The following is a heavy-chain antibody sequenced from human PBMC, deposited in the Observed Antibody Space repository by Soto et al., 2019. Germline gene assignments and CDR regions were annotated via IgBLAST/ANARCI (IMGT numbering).Heavy chain of an antibody. CDR3: AGYYYHSSGRFDP. CDR1: GDTSTNYY. D-gene: IGHD3-22*01. V-gene: IGHV1-46*01. CDR2: INPSGDSA. J-gene: IGHJ5*02. Sequence: ASVKASCKASGDTSTNYYMHWVRQAPGQGLEWMGMINPSGDSATYAQKFRGRITMTRDTSTSTVYLDLSSLRSEDTAVYYCAGYYYHSSGRFDPWGQGTLVTVSS.